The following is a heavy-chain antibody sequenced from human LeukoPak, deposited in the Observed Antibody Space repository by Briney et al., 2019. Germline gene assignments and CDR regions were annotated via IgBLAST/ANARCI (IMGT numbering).Heavy chain of an antibody. CDR3: ARVPQDIVVVPAAREDY. V-gene: IGHV1-2*02. CDR2: INPNSGGT. CDR1: GYTFTGYY. D-gene: IGHD2-2*01. J-gene: IGHJ4*02. Sequence: VASVKVSCKASGYTFTGYYMHWVRQAPGQRLEWMGWINPNSGGTNYAQKFQGRVTMTRDTSISTAYMELSRLRSDDTAAYYCARVPQDIVVVPAAREDYWGQGTLVTVSS.